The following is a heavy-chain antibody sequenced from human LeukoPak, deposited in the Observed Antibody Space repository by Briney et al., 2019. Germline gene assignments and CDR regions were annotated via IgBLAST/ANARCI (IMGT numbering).Heavy chain of an antibody. D-gene: IGHD1-26*01. CDR3: ARRHTGASGRYNRFDP. V-gene: IGHV5-51*01. CDR2: IYPGESDT. CDR1: GYFFTSYW. J-gene: IGHJ5*02. Sequence: GESLKISCKGSGYFFTSYWIGWVRQMPGKGLEWMGVIYPGESDTRYSPSFQGQVTISADESISTAFLQWKSLKASDTAMYYCARRHTGASGRYNRFDPWGQGTLVTVSS.